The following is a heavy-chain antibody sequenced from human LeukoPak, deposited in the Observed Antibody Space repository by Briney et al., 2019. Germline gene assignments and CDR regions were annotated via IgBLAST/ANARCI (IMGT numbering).Heavy chain of an antibody. V-gene: IGHV3-9*01. CDR3: AKDMVHDYGDYVTFDY. D-gene: IGHD4-17*01. Sequence: DRSLRLSCAASGFTFDDYAMHWVRQAPGKGLEWVSGISWNSGSIGYADSVKGRFTISRDNAKNSLYLQMNSLRAEDTALYYCAKDMVHDYGDYVTFDYWGQGTLVTVSS. CDR2: ISWNSGSI. J-gene: IGHJ4*02. CDR1: GFTFDDYA.